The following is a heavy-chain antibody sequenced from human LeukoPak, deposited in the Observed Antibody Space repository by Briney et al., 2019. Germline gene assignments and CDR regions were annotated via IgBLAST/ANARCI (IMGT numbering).Heavy chain of an antibody. Sequence: PSETLSLTCTVSGGSISSGGYYWSWIRQPPGKGLEWIGYIYHSGSTYCNPSLKSRVTISVDRSKNQFSLKLSSVTAADTAVYYCARRSLGNWFDPWGQGTLVTVSS. V-gene: IGHV4-30-2*01. CDR2: IYHSGST. D-gene: IGHD7-27*01. J-gene: IGHJ5*02. CDR1: GGSISSGGYY. CDR3: ARRSLGNWFDP.